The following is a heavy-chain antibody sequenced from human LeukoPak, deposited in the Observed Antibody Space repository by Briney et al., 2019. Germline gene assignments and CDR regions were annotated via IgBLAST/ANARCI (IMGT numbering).Heavy chain of an antibody. J-gene: IGHJ4*02. V-gene: IGHV4-31*03. CDR3: ARVKVLRFSEWFLDF. D-gene: IGHD3-3*01. CDR1: GSSVSSDEYY. Sequence: SETLSLTCTVSGSSVSSDEYYWSWVRQHPGKGLEWIGYVYYSGSSYYIPSLESRVTMSVEVSKNQFSLELRSVTAADTAMYYCARVKVLRFSEWFLDFWGPGALVTVSS. CDR2: VYYSGSS.